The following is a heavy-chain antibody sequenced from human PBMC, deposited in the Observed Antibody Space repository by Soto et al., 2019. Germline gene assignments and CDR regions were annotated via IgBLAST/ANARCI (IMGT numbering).Heavy chain of an antibody. CDR3: ARFRMDDAFDI. Sequence: QVQLQESGPGLVKPSETLSLTCTVSGGSISSYYWSWIRQPPGKGLEWIGYIYYSGGTNYNPSLKSRVTISVDTSKNQSSLKLSSVTAADTAVYYCARFRMDDAFDIWGQGTMVTVSS. CDR2: IYYSGGT. D-gene: IGHD2-15*01. V-gene: IGHV4-59*08. CDR1: GGSISSYY. J-gene: IGHJ3*02.